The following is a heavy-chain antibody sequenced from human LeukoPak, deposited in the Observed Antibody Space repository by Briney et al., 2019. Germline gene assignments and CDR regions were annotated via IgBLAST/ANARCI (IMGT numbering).Heavy chain of an antibody. V-gene: IGHV3-53*01. Sequence: PGGSLRLSCAASGFTVSTNYMSWVRQAPGRGLEWVSVIYSGGTTYYADSVKGRFTISRDNSKNKLYLQMSSLRAEDTAVYHCARDPDIVVVPAENYYGMDVWGQGTTVTVSS. CDR1: GFTVSTNY. J-gene: IGHJ6*02. CDR2: IYSGGTT. CDR3: ARDPDIVVVPAENYYGMDV. D-gene: IGHD2-2*01.